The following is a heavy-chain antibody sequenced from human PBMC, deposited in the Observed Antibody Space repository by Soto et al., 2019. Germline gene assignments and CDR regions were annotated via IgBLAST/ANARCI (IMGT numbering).Heavy chain of an antibody. D-gene: IGHD3-16*01. CDR3: ARDPWAADY. J-gene: IGHJ4*02. V-gene: IGHV3-66*01. CDR1: GFTVSTKY. Sequence: PGGSLRLSCAASGFTVSTKYMSWVRQAPGKGLEWVSVIYSGGSTFYADSVRGRFTISRDNSENTVNLQMNSPRAEDTAVYYCARDPWAADYWGQGTLVTVSS. CDR2: IYSGGST.